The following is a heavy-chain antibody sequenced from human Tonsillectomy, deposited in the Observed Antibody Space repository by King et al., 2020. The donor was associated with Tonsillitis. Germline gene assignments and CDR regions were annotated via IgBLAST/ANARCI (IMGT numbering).Heavy chain of an antibody. CDR2: INNSGST. Sequence: MQLQESGPGLVKPSETLSLTCSVSADSISSSLYYWGWIRQPPGQGLEWIGSINNSGSTYYNPSVRGRVTISGDSSKNQFSLNLTSVTATDTAVYYCASHRITVFRVVMILHPFDHWGQGTLVTVSS. CDR1: ADSISSSLYY. D-gene: IGHD3-3*01. J-gene: IGHJ4*02. V-gene: IGHV4-39*01. CDR3: ASHRITVFRVVMILHPFDH.